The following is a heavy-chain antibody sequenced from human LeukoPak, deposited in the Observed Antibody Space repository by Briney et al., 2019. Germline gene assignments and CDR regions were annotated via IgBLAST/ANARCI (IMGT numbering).Heavy chain of an antibody. Sequence: SETLSLTCTVSGGSISSGGYYWSWIRQHPGKGLEWVGYIYYSGSTYYNPSLKSRVTISVDTSKNQFSLKLSSVTAADTAVYYCATGEYDFWSGYQQYYYYYMDVWGKGTTVTVSS. CDR1: GGSISSGGYY. CDR3: ATGEYDFWSGYQQYYYYYMDV. CDR2: IYYSGST. V-gene: IGHV4-31*03. J-gene: IGHJ6*03. D-gene: IGHD3-3*01.